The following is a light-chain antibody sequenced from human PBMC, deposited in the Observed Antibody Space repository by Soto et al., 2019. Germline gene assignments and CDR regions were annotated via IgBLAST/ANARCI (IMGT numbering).Light chain of an antibody. J-gene: IGLJ1*01. Sequence: QSVLTQPPSASGTPGQRVTISCSGSSSNIGSNYIYWYQQLPGTAPKLLFYSNNQRPSGVPDRFSGSKSGTSASLAISGLRSEDEADYYCAAWDDSLSGHYVFGTGTQLTVL. CDR1: SSNIGSNY. CDR2: SNN. CDR3: AAWDDSLSGHYV. V-gene: IGLV1-47*02.